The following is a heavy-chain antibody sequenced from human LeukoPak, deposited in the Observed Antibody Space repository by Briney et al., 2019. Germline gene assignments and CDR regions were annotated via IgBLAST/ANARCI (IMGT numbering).Heavy chain of an antibody. CDR3: ARRVIESAVISERNWFDP. D-gene: IGHD3-3*02. CDR1: GDSISSYF. CDR2: IHYTGRT. V-gene: IGHV4-59*08. J-gene: IGHJ5*02. Sequence: SATLSLTCTVSGDSISSYFWSWIRQPPGKGLEWIGSIHYTGRTNYNPSLKSRVTISVDTTTNQFSLKLSSVTAADTAVYYCARRVIESAVISERNWFDPWGQGTLVTVSS.